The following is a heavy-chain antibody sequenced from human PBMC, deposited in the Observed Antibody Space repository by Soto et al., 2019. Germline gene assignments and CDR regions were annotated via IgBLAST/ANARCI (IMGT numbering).Heavy chain of an antibody. Sequence: GGSLRLSCAASGFTFSSYAMSWVRQAPGKGLEWVSAISGSGGSTYYADSVKGRFTISRDNSKNTLYLQMNSLRAEDTAVYYCAISSTTGTTGGGMDVWGQGTTVTVSS. V-gene: IGHV3-23*01. CDR2: ISGSGGST. D-gene: IGHD1-1*01. CDR1: GFTFSSYA. CDR3: AISSTTGTTGGGMDV. J-gene: IGHJ6*02.